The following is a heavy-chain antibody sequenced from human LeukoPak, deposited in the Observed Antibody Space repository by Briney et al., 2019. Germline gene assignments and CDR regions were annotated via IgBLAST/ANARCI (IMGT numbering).Heavy chain of an antibody. Sequence: PGGSLRLSCAASGFTFNNYGMNWVRQAPGKGLEWVSGISGGGGSTYYADSVKGRFTISRDNSKNTLYLQMNSLRAEDTAVYYCARIMGAPDLDYWGQGTLVTVSP. D-gene: IGHD1-26*01. V-gene: IGHV3-23*01. CDR1: GFTFNNYG. CDR2: ISGGGGST. J-gene: IGHJ4*02. CDR3: ARIMGAPDLDY.